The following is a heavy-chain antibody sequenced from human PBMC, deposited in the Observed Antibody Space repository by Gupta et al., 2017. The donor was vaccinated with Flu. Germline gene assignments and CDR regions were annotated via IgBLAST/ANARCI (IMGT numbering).Heavy chain of an antibody. V-gene: IGHV3-21*01. CDR2: ISSSSSYI. CDR3: ARDWQATVTALDY. Sequence: EVQLVESGGGLVKPGGSLRLSCAASGFTFSSYSMNWVRQAPGKGLEWVSSISSSSSYIYYADSVRGRFTISRDNAKNSLYLQMNSLRVEDTAVSYCARDWQATVTALDYWGQGTLVTVSS. D-gene: IGHD5-18*01. J-gene: IGHJ4*02. CDR1: GFTFSSYS.